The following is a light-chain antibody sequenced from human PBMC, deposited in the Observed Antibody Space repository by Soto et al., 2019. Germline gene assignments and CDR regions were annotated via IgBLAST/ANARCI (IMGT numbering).Light chain of an antibody. J-gene: IGKJ1*01. V-gene: IGKV3-20*01. CDR2: GAS. CDR3: QQYGSSGT. Sequence: EIVLKQSPDTLSLTPGKRATLSCRASQSVSSSYLAWYQQKPGQAPRLLIYGASSRATGIPDRFSGSGSGTDFTLTISRLEPEDFAVYYCQQYGSSGTFGQGTKVDIK. CDR1: QSVSSSY.